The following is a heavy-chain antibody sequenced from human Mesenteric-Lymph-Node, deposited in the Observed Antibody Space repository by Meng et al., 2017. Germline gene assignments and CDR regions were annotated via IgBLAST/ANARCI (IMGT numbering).Heavy chain of an antibody. Sequence: GESLKISCTASGFIFSNYWMSWVRQAPGKGLEWVAVIWYDGSNKYYVDSVKGRFTISRDNSKNTLYLEMNSLRAEDTAVYYCARWPYDYWGQGTLVTVSS. J-gene: IGHJ4*02. CDR2: IWYDGSNK. CDR3: ARWPYDY. CDR1: GFIFSNYW. V-gene: IGHV3-33*08.